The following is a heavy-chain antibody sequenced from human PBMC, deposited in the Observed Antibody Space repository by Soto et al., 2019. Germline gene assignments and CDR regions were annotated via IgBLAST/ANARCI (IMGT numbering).Heavy chain of an antibody. CDR2: INAGNGNT. CDR3: AGDGGDITKVRGVHAY. J-gene: IGHJ1*01. Sequence: ASVKVSCKASGDTFTTYALHWLRQAPGQGLEWMGWINAGNGNTKYSQKFQGRVTITRDTSASTAYMDLSSLRSEDTAVYYCAGDGGDITKVRGVHAYCAQGSPVIVS. CDR1: GDTFTTYA. D-gene: IGHD3-10*01. V-gene: IGHV1-3*01.